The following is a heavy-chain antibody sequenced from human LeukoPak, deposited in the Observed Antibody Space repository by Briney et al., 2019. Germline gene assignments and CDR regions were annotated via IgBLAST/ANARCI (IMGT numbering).Heavy chain of an antibody. CDR3: ASGTPADGYSYGDY. CDR1: GFSFSSYG. V-gene: IGHV3-33*01. D-gene: IGHD3-22*01. CDR2: IWFDGTFK. J-gene: IGHJ4*02. Sequence: GGSLRISCAASGFSFSSYGMHWVRQAPGKGLEWVAVIWFDGTFKYYADSVQGRFTISRDNSKNTLYLQMNRLRADDTAVYYCASGTPADGYSYGDYWGQGTLVTVTS.